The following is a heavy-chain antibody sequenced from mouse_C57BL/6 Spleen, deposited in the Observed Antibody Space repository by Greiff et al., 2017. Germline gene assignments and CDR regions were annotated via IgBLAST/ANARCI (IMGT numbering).Heavy chain of an antibody. V-gene: IGHV5-17*01. Sequence: EVQVVESGGGLVKPGGSLKLSCAASGFTFSDYGMHWVRQAPEKGLEWVAYISSGSSTIYYADTVKGRFTISRDHAKNTLFLQMTSLRSEDTAMXYCASGYSYYFDYWGQGTTLTVSS. CDR1: GFTFSDYG. CDR2: ISSGSSTI. D-gene: IGHD2-3*01. J-gene: IGHJ2*01. CDR3: ASGYSYYFDY.